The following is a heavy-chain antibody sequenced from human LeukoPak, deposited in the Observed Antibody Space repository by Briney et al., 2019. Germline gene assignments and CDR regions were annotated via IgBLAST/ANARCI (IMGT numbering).Heavy chain of an antibody. CDR1: GFTFSRYA. CDR2: ISTNGGVT. V-gene: IGHV3-64D*09. D-gene: IGHD6-13*01. Sequence: PGGSLRLSCSASGFTFSRYAMHWVRQAPGKGLEYVSAISTNGGVTYYTDSVKGRFTISRDNSKNTLYLEMSSLRVEDTAVYYCVKDVSSTYYYFDYWGRGTLVTVSS. J-gene: IGHJ4*02. CDR3: VKDVSSTYYYFDY.